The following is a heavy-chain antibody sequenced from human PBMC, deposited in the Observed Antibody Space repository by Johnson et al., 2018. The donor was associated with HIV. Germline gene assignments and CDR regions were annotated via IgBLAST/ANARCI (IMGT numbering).Heavy chain of an antibody. CDR2: VNWNADTT. V-gene: IGHV3-20*04. J-gene: IGHJ3*02. CDR1: GFTFDDYA. D-gene: IGHD1-1*01. CDR3: AREGGASNEDEAFYI. Sequence: VQLVESGGGLIQPGGSLRLSCAASGFTFDDYAMHWVRQAPGKGLEWVSGVNWNADTTGYADSVKGRFTISRDTAKKSLYLQMKSRRAEDTALSYCAREGGASNEDEAFYIWGQGTMVPVSS.